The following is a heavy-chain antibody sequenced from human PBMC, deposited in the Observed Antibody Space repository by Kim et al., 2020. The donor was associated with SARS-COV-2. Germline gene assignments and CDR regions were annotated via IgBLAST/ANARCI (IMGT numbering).Heavy chain of an antibody. J-gene: IGHJ5*02. Sequence: GGSLRLSCAAPGFTFSTYAMHWVRQPPGKGLEWVAFISSDGSKTYYEYSVKGRFTISRDNSKNMVYLQMNSLRDEDTTVYYCAREWGSWGQGTLVTVSS. CDR3: AREWGS. CDR2: ISSDGSKT. CDR1: GFTFSTYA. D-gene: IGHD3-16*01. V-gene: IGHV3-30-3*01.